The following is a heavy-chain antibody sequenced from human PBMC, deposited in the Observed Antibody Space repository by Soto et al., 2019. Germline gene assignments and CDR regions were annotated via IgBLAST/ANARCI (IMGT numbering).Heavy chain of an antibody. D-gene: IGHD7-27*01. V-gene: IGHV3-74*01. CDR2: INNDGSST. CDR1: GFTFSSYS. J-gene: IGHJ6*04. Sequence: GGSLRLSCAASGFTFSSYSMNWVRQVPGKDLVWVSRINNDGSSTDYADSVKGRFTISRDNAKDTLYLQMNSLRVEDTAVYYCAMGTMDVWGKGTTVTVSS. CDR3: AMGTMDV.